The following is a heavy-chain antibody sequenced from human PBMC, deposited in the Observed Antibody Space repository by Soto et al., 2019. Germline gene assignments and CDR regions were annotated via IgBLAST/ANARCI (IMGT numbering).Heavy chain of an antibody. Sequence: ASVKVSCKGSGYTFTSYGISWVRLAPGQGLEWMGWINPNSGGTNYAQKFQGWVTMTRDTSISTAYMELSRLRSDDTAVYYCARGGRLRLGNYYYYYYMDVWGKGTTVTVSS. CDR1: GYTFTSYG. J-gene: IGHJ6*03. D-gene: IGHD5-12*01. V-gene: IGHV1-2*04. CDR2: INPNSGGT. CDR3: ARGGRLRLGNYYYYYYMDV.